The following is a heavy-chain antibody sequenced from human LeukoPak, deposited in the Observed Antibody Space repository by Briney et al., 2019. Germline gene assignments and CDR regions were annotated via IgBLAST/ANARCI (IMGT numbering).Heavy chain of an antibody. V-gene: IGHV3-30*02. Sequence: GESLKISCAASGFTFSSYGMHWVRQAPGKGLEWVAFIRYDGSNKYYADSVKGRFTISRDNSKNTLYLQMNSLRAEDTAVYYCVWLRSPFDYWGQGTLVTVSS. J-gene: IGHJ4*02. CDR1: GFTFSSYG. D-gene: IGHD5-12*01. CDR2: IRYDGSNK. CDR3: VWLRSPFDY.